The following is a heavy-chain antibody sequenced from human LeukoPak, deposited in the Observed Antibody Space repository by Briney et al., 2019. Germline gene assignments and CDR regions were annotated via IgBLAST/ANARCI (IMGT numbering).Heavy chain of an antibody. V-gene: IGHV5-51*01. CDR2: IYPGDSDT. D-gene: IGHD6-13*01. CDR3: ARLSIAAAGTGGFDY. J-gene: IGHJ4*02. CDR1: GYSFTSYW. Sequence: GESLKISCKGSGYSFTSYWIGWVRQMPGKGLEWMGIIYPGDSDTRHSPSFQGQVTISADKSISTAYLQWSSLKASDTAMYYCARLSIAAAGTGGFDYWGQGTLVTVSS.